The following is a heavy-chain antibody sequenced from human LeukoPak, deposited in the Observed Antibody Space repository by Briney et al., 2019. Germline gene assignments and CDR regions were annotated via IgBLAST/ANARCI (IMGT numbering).Heavy chain of an antibody. CDR2: ISYDGSNK. Sequence: PGRSLRLSCAASGFTFSSYAMHWVRQAPGKGLEWVAVISYDGSNKYYADSVKGRFTISRDNSKNTLYLQMNSPRAEDTAVYYCARAPQYYYDSSGYPDYWGQGTLVTVSS. J-gene: IGHJ4*02. CDR1: GFTFSSYA. D-gene: IGHD3-22*01. V-gene: IGHV3-30-3*01. CDR3: ARAPQYYYDSSGYPDY.